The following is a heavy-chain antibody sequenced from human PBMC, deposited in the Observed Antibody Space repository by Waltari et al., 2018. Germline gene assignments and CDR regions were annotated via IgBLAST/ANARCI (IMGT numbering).Heavy chain of an antibody. V-gene: IGHV3-53*02. CDR2: LSAGGDT. D-gene: IGHD3-3*02. CDR3: AKGTIFAGALDY. CDR1: GVTVSSSY. J-gene: IGHJ4*02. Sequence: EVHLVETGGGLIQPGGSLRLSCAVAGVTVSSSYMSWVRQAPGKGLELVSNLSAGGDTYFAGSLQGRVTISRDDSKNYLFLQMNSLSAADTAVYYCAKGTIFAGALDYWGQGALVTVSS.